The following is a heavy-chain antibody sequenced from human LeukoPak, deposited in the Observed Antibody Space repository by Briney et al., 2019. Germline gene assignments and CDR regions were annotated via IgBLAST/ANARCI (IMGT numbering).Heavy chain of an antibody. CDR3: ARGPTIRDYDFWTMDV. CDR1: GFTFSSYW. D-gene: IGHD3-3*01. J-gene: IGHJ6*04. Sequence: GGSLRLSCAASGFTFSSYWMHWVRQAPGEGLVWVSRSNSDGSTTNYADSVKGRFTISRDNAKNMLYLQMNSLRAEDTAVYYCARGPTIRDYDFWTMDVWGKGTTVTVSS. V-gene: IGHV3-74*01. CDR2: SNSDGSTT.